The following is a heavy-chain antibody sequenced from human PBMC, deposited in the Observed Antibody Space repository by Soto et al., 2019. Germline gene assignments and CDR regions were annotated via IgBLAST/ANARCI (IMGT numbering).Heavy chain of an antibody. CDR1: GYTLTELS. D-gene: IGHD3-22*01. V-gene: IGHV1-24*01. Sequence: ASVNVSCKVSGYTLTELSMHWVRQAPGKGLEWMGGFDPEDGETIYAQKFQGRVTMTEDTSTDTAYMELSSLRSEDTAVYYCATGYYYDSSGYSNDYWGQGTLVTVSS. CDR3: ATGYYYDSSGYSNDY. J-gene: IGHJ4*02. CDR2: FDPEDGET.